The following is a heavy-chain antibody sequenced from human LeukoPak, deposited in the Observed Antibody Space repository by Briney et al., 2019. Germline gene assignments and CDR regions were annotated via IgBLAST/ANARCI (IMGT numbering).Heavy chain of an antibody. CDR2: IYYSGST. J-gene: IGHJ4*02. CDR1: GGSISSYY. V-gene: IGHV4-59*01. Sequence: SETLSLTCTVSGGSISSYYWSWIRQPPGKGLEWIGYIYYSGSTNYNPSLKSRVTISVDTSKNQCSLKLSSVTAVDTAVYYCARGLWFGELLSPFVYWGQGTLVTVSS. D-gene: IGHD3-10*01. CDR3: ARGLWFGELLSPFVY.